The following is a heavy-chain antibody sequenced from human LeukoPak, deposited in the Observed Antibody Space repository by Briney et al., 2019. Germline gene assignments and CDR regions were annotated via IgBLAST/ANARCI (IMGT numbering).Heavy chain of an antibody. CDR1: GGSISSNSYY. Sequence: SETLSLTCTVSGGSISSNSYYWGWIRQPPGKGLEWIGSIYYSGSTFYNPSLKSRLTIAVDASKTQFSLKMRSVTAADTAVYYCARIEDYGGNPVNYWGQGTLVTVSS. J-gene: IGHJ4*02. V-gene: IGHV4-39*01. CDR3: ARIEDYGGNPVNY. CDR2: IYYSGST. D-gene: IGHD4-23*01.